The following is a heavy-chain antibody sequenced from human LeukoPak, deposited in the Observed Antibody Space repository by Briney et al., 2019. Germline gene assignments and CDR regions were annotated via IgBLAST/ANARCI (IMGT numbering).Heavy chain of an antibody. V-gene: IGHV4-30-4*08. Sequence: SETLSLTCTVSGGSISSGDYYWSWIRQPLGKGLEWIGYIYYSGSTYYNPSPKSRVTISVDTSKNQFSLKLSSVTAADTAVYYCARDSGGWYARVDYWGQGTLVTVSS. CDR3: ARDSGGWYARVDY. D-gene: IGHD6-19*01. CDR2: IYYSGST. J-gene: IGHJ4*02. CDR1: GGSISSGDYY.